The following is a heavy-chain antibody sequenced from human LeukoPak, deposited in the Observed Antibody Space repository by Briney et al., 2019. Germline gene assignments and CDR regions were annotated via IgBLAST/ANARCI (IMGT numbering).Heavy chain of an antibody. J-gene: IGHJ4*02. CDR3: AKDARRTNGWYFFDY. Sequence: GSLRLSCAASGFAFSNLAMGWVRQAPGQGLEWVSVISDSGSLTYYADSVKGRFTISRDNSKNTLFLQMNSLRAEDTAVYYCAKDARRTNGWYFFDYWGQGTLVTVSS. CDR1: GFAFSNLA. D-gene: IGHD6-19*01. CDR2: ISDSGSLT. V-gene: IGHV3-23*01.